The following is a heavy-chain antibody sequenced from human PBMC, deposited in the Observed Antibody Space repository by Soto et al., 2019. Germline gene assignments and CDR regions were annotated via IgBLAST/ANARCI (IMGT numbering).Heavy chain of an antibody. CDR2: ISDSGGST. Sequence: EVQLLESGGGLVQPGGSLRLSCAASGFTFSNYAMSWVRQAPGKGLEWVSTISDSGGSTYYADSVKGRFTISRDNSKNTLYVQMNSLRAEDTAVYYCANQPLGQMVFGMDVWGQGTTVTVSS. D-gene: IGHD2-8*01. J-gene: IGHJ6*02. CDR1: GFTFSNYA. CDR3: ANQPLGQMVFGMDV. V-gene: IGHV3-23*01.